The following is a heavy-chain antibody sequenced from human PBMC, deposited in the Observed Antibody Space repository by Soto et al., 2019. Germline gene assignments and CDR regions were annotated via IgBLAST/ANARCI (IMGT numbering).Heavy chain of an antibody. J-gene: IGHJ4*02. CDR2: ISRDSGIM. Sequence: EVHLVESGGGLVQPGGSLRLSCVASGFTFNTYAMNWVRQAPGKGLEWVSHISRDSGIMDYADSVKGGFTISRDNAKNSVSLQMISLRVEDTAVYYCARDNDWAFDYWGQGTLISVSS. V-gene: IGHV3-48*01. D-gene: IGHD3-16*01. CDR3: ARDNDWAFDY. CDR1: GFTFNTYA.